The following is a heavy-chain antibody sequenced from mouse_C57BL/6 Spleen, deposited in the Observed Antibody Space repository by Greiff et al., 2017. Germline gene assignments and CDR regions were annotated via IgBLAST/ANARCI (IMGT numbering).Heavy chain of an antibody. J-gene: IGHJ3*01. Sequence: EVMLVESGGGLVQPGGSLSLSCAASGFTFTDYYMSWVRQPPGKALEWLGFIRNKANGYTTEYSASVKGRFTISRDNSQSILYLQMNALRAEDSATYDCASSPYGSSSFAYWGQGTLVTVSA. CDR1: GFTFTDYY. CDR2: IRNKANGYTT. V-gene: IGHV7-3*01. CDR3: ASSPYGSSSFAY. D-gene: IGHD1-1*01.